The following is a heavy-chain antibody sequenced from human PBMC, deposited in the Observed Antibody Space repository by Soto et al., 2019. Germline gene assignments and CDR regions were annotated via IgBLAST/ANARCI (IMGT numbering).Heavy chain of an antibody. CDR2: INHSGST. J-gene: IGHJ6*02. D-gene: IGHD3-22*01. CDR3: ARIGYYDSSGYWKGYYGMDV. Sequence: PSETLSLTCAVYGGSFSGYYWSWIRQPPGKGLEWIGEINHSGSTNYNPSLKSRVTISVDTSKNQFSLKLSSVTVADTAVYYCARIGYYDSSGYWKGYYGMDVWGQGTTVTVSS. V-gene: IGHV4-34*01. CDR1: GGSFSGYY.